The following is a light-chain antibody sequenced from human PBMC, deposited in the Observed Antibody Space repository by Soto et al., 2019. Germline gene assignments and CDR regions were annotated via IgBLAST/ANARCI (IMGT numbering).Light chain of an antibody. V-gene: IGKV1-39*01. CDR3: PQSYCPPRS. Sequence: DIQMTQSPSSLSASVGDRVTITCRASQSISSYLNWYQQKPGKAPTLLIYAASSLQSGVPSRFSGSGSWTDFTLTISTLQPEDFATYYCPQSYCPPRSFGQGTKVEIK. CDR1: QSISSY. CDR2: AAS. J-gene: IGKJ1*01.